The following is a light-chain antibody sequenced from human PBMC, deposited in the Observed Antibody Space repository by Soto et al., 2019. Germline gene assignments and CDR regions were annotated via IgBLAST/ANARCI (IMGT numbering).Light chain of an antibody. CDR2: DAS. CDR3: QQYASSPLT. CDR1: QSVTSSY. V-gene: IGKV3-20*01. J-gene: IGKJ4*01. Sequence: EIVLTQSPGTLSLSPGEGATISCRASQSVTSSYLAWYQQKRGQAPRLLMYDASSRATGIPDRFSGSGSGTDFTLSISRLEPEDFAVYFCQQYASSPLTFGGGTKVEIK.